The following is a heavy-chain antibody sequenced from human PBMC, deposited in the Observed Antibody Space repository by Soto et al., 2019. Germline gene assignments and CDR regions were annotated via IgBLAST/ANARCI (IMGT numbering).Heavy chain of an antibody. V-gene: IGHV4-59*01. CDR1: GGSISSYY. CDR2: IYYSGST. CDR3: ARGHYYGSGYYFDY. D-gene: IGHD3-10*01. J-gene: IGHJ4*02. Sequence: SETLSLTCTVSGGSISSYYWSWIRQPPGKGLEWIGYIYYSGSTNYNPSLKSRVTISVDTSKNQFSLKLSSVTAADTAVYYCARGHYYGSGYYFDYWGQGTLVTVSS.